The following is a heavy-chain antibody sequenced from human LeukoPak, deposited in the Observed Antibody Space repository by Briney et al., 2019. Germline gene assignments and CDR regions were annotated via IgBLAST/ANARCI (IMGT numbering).Heavy chain of an antibody. Sequence: SQTLSLTCAVSGDSVSSNSAAWNWIRQSPSRGLEWLGRTYYRSKWYNDYAVSVKGRITINPDTSKNQFPLQLNSVTPEDTAVYYCARAAIPGPLVDYGMDVWGQGTTVTVSS. CDR1: GDSVSSNSAA. J-gene: IGHJ6*02. CDR3: ARAAIPGPLVDYGMDV. D-gene: IGHD2-21*01. CDR2: TYYRSKWYN. V-gene: IGHV6-1*01.